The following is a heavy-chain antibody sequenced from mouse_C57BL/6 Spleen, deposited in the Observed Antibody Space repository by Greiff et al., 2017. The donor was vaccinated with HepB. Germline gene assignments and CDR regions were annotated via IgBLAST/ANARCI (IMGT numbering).Heavy chain of an antibody. CDR3: ARGSSKNY. D-gene: IGHD1-1*01. V-gene: IGHV1-69*01. CDR1: GYTFTSYW. Sequence: LVESGAELVMPGASVKLSCKASGYTFTSYWMHWVKQRPGQGLEWIGEIDPSDSYTNYNQKFKGKSTLTVDKSSSTAYMQLSSLTSEDSAVYYCARGSSKNYWGQGTTLTVSS. J-gene: IGHJ2*01. CDR2: IDPSDSYT.